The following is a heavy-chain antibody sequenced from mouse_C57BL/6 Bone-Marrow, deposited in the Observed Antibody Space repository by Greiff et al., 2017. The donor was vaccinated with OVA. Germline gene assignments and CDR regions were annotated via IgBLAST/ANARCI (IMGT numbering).Heavy chain of an antibody. Sequence: EVNLVESGGGLVQPGDSLKLSCESNEYAFPSHDMSWVRQTPEKRLELVAAINSDGGSTYYPDTMERRFTISRDTTNKTLYLQLSSLRSEDTALYYCARLYYGYPWLAYWGQGTLVTVSA. CDR2: INSDGGST. J-gene: IGHJ3*01. CDR1: EYAFPSHD. CDR3: ARLYYGYPWLAY. D-gene: IGHD2-2*01. V-gene: IGHV5-2*01.